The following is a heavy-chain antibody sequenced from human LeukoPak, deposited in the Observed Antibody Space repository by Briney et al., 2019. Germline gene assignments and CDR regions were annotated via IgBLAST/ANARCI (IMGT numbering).Heavy chain of an antibody. CDR2: INPNSGGT. Sequence: GSSVKVSCKASGGTFSSYAISWVRQAPGQGLEWMGWINPNSGGTNYAQKFQGRVTMTRDTSISTAYMELSRLRSDDTAVYYCARGTSDDSSGYYYDYFDYWGQGTLVTVSS. J-gene: IGHJ4*02. V-gene: IGHV1-2*02. D-gene: IGHD3-22*01. CDR3: ARGTSDDSSGYYYDYFDY. CDR1: GGTFSSYA.